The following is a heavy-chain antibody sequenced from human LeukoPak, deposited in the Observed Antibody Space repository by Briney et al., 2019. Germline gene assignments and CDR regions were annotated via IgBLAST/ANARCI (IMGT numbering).Heavy chain of an antibody. J-gene: IGHJ1*01. Sequence: PGGSLRLSCAASGFTFSTYWMHWVRQAPGKGLLWVSRINTDGSITNYADSVKGRFTISRDNAKNMLYLQMNSLRSEDTAVYYCARVPPSVGEATSEYFQDWGQGTLVTVSS. CDR2: INTDGSIT. CDR3: ARVPPSVGEATSEYFQD. D-gene: IGHD1-26*01. CDR1: GFTFSTYW. V-gene: IGHV3-74*01.